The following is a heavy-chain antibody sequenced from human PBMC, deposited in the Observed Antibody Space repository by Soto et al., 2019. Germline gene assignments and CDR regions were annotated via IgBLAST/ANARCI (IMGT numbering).Heavy chain of an antibody. D-gene: IGHD3-9*01. J-gene: IGHJ3*02. CDR1: NTSISSSNW. V-gene: IGHV4-4*02. CDR3: VRDEAHYDILTGSSLGRAFDI. Sequence: QVQLQESGPSLVKPSGTLSLTCVITNTSISSSNWWSWVRQAPGKGLEWIGEIYHTGRTNYAPSLKSRVTTSIDKSNTRFSLRLTSLTAADTAVYYCVRDEAHYDILTGSSLGRAFDIWGQGTMVTVSS. CDR2: IYHTGRT.